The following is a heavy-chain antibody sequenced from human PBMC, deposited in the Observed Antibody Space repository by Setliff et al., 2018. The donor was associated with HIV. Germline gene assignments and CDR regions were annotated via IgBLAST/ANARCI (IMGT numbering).Heavy chain of an antibody. D-gene: IGHD1-26*01. Sequence: SETLSLTCAVYGDSFSGYDWNWIRQPPGQGLEWIGEINHSGNTKYNPSLKSQVTISVDTSKNQFYLRLTSVTAADTAVYYCARGFSRQYLFSGYMDVWGKGTTVTVSS. CDR3: ARGFSRQYLFSGYMDV. V-gene: IGHV4-34*01. J-gene: IGHJ6*03. CDR1: GDSFSGYD. CDR2: INHSGNT.